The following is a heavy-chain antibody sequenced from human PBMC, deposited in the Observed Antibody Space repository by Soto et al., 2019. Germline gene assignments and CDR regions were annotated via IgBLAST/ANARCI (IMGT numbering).Heavy chain of an antibody. J-gene: IGHJ5*02. CDR2: IYYSGST. D-gene: IGHD4-17*01. V-gene: IGHV4-31*03. Sequence: SETLSLTCTVSGGSISSGGYYWSWIRQHPGKGLEWIGYIYYSGSTYYNPSLKSRVTISVDTSKNQFSLKLSSVTAADTAVYYCARDDYGGNSDWFDPWGQGTLVTVYS. CDR1: GGSISSGGYY. CDR3: ARDDYGGNSDWFDP.